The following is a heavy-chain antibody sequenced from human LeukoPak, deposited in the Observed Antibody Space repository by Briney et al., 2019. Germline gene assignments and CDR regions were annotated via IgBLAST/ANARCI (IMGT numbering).Heavy chain of an antibody. CDR3: ARDRRVVPAAMPTNWFDP. CDR1: GYTFTSYY. J-gene: IGHJ5*02. Sequence: ASVKVSCKASGYTFTSYYMHWVRQAPGQGLEWMGIINPSGGSTSYAQKFQGRVTMTRDTSTSTVYMEPSSLRSEDTAVYYCARDRRVVPAAMPTNWFDPWGQGTLVTVPS. V-gene: IGHV1-46*01. CDR2: INPSGGST. D-gene: IGHD2-2*01.